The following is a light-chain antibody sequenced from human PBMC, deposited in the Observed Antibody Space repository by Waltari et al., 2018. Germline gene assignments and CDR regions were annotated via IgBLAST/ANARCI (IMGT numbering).Light chain of an antibody. Sequence: AIRMTPSPSSLSASTGDRVTITCRASQGISSYLAWYQQKPGKAPKLLIYAASTLQSGVPSRFSGSGSGTDFTLTISCLQSEDFATYYCQQYYSYPPITFGQGTRLEIK. V-gene: IGKV1-8*01. CDR3: QQYYSYPPIT. CDR1: QGISSY. CDR2: AAS. J-gene: IGKJ5*01.